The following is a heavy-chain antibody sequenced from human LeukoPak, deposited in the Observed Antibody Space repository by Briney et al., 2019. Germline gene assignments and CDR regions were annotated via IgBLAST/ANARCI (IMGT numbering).Heavy chain of an antibody. D-gene: IGHD3-22*01. CDR1: GFTFSSYE. CDR2: ISTSGSPI. CDR3: ARGAHYYDNSGYPVRFDP. V-gene: IGHV3-48*03. J-gene: IGHJ5*02. Sequence: PGGSLRLSCAASGFTFSSYEMNWVRQAPGKGLEWVSYISTSGSPIFYADSVKGRFTISRDNAKNSLYLQMNSLRAEDTAVYYCARGAHYYDNSGYPVRFDPWGQGTLVTVSS.